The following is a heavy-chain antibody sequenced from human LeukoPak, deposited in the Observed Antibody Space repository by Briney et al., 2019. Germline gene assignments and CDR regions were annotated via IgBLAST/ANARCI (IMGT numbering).Heavy chain of an antibody. V-gene: IGHV3-23*01. CDR3: ARGEQLWAPFDY. Sequence: GGSLRLSCATSGFTFNIYWMQWVRQVPGKGLEWVSTISSSGGSTYHADSVKGRFTISRDNSKTTLFLQMNSLRAEDTAVYYCARGEQLWAPFDYWGQGTLVTVSS. J-gene: IGHJ4*02. CDR2: ISSSGGST. CDR1: GFTFNIYW. D-gene: IGHD5-18*01.